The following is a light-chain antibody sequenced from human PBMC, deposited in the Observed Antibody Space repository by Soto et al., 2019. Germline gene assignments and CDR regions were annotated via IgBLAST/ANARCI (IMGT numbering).Light chain of an antibody. J-gene: IGLJ1*01. CDR3: SSYTSTSTLYG. V-gene: IGLV2-14*03. Sequence: QSALTQPASVSGSPGQSIAISCTGTSSDVGAYNYVSWYQHHPGKAPNLMIYDVSNRPSGVSNRFSGSKSGNTASLTISGLQAEDEADYYCSSYTSTSTLYGFGTGTKVTVL. CDR2: DVS. CDR1: SSDVGAYNY.